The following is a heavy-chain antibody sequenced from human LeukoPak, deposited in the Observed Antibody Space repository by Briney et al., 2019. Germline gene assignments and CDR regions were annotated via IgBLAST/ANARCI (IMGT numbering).Heavy chain of an antibody. Sequence: SETLSLTCAVYGGSFSGYYWSWIRQPPGKGLEWIGEINHSGSTNYNPSLKSRVTISVDTSKNQFSLKLSSVTAADTAVYYCARHRWAAAGTLRGYSDYWGREPWSPSPQ. CDR3: ARHRWAAAGTLRGYSDY. D-gene: IGHD6-13*01. V-gene: IGHV4-34*01. CDR1: GGSFSGYY. CDR2: INHSGST. J-gene: IGHJ4*02.